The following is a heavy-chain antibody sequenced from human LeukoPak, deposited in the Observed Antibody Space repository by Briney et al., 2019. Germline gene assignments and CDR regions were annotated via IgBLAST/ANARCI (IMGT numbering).Heavy chain of an antibody. CDR3: TTRYRYENSRDYFDH. CDR1: GFTFSEAW. J-gene: IGHJ4*02. V-gene: IGHV3-15*05. D-gene: IGHD3-22*01. Sequence: PGGSLRLSCVASGFTFSEAWMSWVRQAPGKGLEWVGLIKTKTEDDTALYSASTKGRFSISRDDSNGTVYLQLSSLEIEDTAIYYCTTRYRYENSRDYFDHWGQGALVTVSS. CDR2: IKTKTEDDTA.